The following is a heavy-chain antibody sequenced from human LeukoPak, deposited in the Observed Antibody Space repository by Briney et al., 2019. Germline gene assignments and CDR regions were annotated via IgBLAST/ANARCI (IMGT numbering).Heavy chain of an antibody. V-gene: IGHV3-30*02. CDR2: IQFDGSKI. CDR3: ARRAYCGGDCYDYFDY. CDR1: GFTFNTHG. Sequence: PGGPLRLSCVASGFTFNTHGMHWVRQAPGKGLEWVAFIQFDGSKIDYADSVKGRFTISRDNSENTLYLQMNSLGVEDTAVYYCARRAYCGGDCYDYFDYWGQGTLVTVSS. J-gene: IGHJ4*02. D-gene: IGHD2-21*02.